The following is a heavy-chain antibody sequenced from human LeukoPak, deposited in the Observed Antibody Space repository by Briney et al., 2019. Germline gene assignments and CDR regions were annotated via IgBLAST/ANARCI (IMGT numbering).Heavy chain of an antibody. D-gene: IGHD1-26*01. CDR3: ARMPREYGSYFDDYYYIDV. CDR2: IIPIFGTA. V-gene: IGHV1-69*13. CDR1: GGTFSSYA. J-gene: IGHJ6*03. Sequence: SVKVSCKASGGTFSSYAISWVRQAPGQGLEWMGGIIPIFGTANYAQKFQGRVTITADESTSTAYMELSSLRSEDTAVYYCARMPREYGSYFDDYYYIDVWGKGTTVTVSS.